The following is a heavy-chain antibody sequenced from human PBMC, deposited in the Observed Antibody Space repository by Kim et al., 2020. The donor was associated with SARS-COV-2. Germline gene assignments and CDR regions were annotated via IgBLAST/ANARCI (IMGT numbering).Heavy chain of an antibody. J-gene: IGHJ6*02. CDR2: INPSGGST. V-gene: IGHV1-46*01. CDR3: AREGAFRDILTGDGMDV. Sequence: ASVKVSCKASGYTFTSYYMHWVRQAPGQGLEWMGIINPSGGSTSYAQKFQGRVTMTRDTSTSTVYMELSSLRSEDTAVYYCAREGAFRDILTGDGMDVWGQGTTVTVSS. D-gene: IGHD3-9*01. CDR1: GYTFTSYY.